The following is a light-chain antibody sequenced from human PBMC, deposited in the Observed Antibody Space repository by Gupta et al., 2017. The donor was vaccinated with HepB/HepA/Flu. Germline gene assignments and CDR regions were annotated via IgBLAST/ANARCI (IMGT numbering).Light chain of an antibody. J-gene: IGKJ1*01. CDR2: KAS. CDR1: QNIINW. V-gene: IGKV1-5*03. CDR3: QRANTTRT. Sequence: DMQMTQSPSTLSASVGDRVTITCRTSQNIINWLAWYQQKPGEAPKVLIYKASKLGSGVPSRFSGTGSGTEFTLTSISRQPDDSATYYCQRANTTRTFGQGTKLEVK.